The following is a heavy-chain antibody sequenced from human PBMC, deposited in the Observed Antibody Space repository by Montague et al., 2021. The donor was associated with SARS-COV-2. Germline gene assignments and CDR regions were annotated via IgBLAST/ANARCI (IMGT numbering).Heavy chain of an antibody. J-gene: IGHJ2*01. Sequence: SETLSLTCTVSGGSISGYYWCWIRQPQGKGLEWIGYIYISGNTKYNHSLNSRVSISADTSKNQFSLMLSPVTAADTAVSYCSREYRIDLWQTNWYFGLWGRGTLVTVSS. CDR2: IYISGNT. V-gene: IGHV4-59*01. D-gene: IGHD2/OR15-2a*01. CDR3: SREYRIDLWQTNWYFGL. CDR1: GGSISGYY.